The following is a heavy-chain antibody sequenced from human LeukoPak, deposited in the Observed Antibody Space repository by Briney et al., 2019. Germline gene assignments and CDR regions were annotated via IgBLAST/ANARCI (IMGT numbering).Heavy chain of an antibody. Sequence: SETLSLTCTVSGGSINSYYWSWIRQPPGKGLEWIWYIYYSGSTNYNPSLKSRVTISVDTSKNQFSLKLSSVTAADTTVYYCARRAYSGDWFDPWGHGTLVTVSS. CDR3: ARRAYSGDWFDP. CDR2: IYYSGST. V-gene: IGHV4-59*01. CDR1: GGSINSYY. D-gene: IGHD2-15*01. J-gene: IGHJ5*02.